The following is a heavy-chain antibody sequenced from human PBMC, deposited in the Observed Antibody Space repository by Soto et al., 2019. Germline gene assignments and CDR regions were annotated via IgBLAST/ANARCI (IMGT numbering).Heavy chain of an antibody. CDR2: ISGSGGST. J-gene: IGHJ4*02. D-gene: IGHD4-17*01. V-gene: IGHV3-23*01. CDR3: AKVATTVTTFNLYFDY. Sequence: GGSLRLSCAASGFTFSSYAMSWVRQAPGKGLEWVSAISGSGGSTYYADSVKGRFTISRDNSKNTLYLQMNSLRAEDTAVYYCAKVATTVTTFNLYFDYWGQGTLVTVSS. CDR1: GFTFSSYA.